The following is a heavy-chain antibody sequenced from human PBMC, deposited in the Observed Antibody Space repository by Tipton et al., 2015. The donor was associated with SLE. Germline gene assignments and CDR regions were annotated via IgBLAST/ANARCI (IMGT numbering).Heavy chain of an antibody. CDR3: AREPVYYYYYMDV. CDR1: GGSFSGNY. Sequence: TLSLTCAVFGGSFSGNYWIWIRQSPEKGLEWIGEVNHSGSTNYNPSLKSRVTISVDTSKNQFSLKLSSVTAADTAVYYCAREPVYYYYYMDVWGKGTTVTVSS. CDR2: VNHSGST. J-gene: IGHJ6*03. V-gene: IGHV4-34*01.